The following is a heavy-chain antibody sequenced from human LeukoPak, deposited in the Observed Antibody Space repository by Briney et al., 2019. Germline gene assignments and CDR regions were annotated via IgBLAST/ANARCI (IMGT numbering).Heavy chain of an antibody. V-gene: IGHV3-33*01. D-gene: IGHD2-15*01. Sequence: GRSLRLSCVASGFTFSSYGMNWVRQAPGKGLEWVAVIWYDGTNKFYADSVEGRFTISRDNSKNTLYVQMNSLRAEDTAVYYCARLLGYCSGGNCAPGAFDIWGQGTMVTVSS. CDR3: ARLLGYCSGGNCAPGAFDI. CDR1: GFTFSSYG. CDR2: IWYDGTNK. J-gene: IGHJ3*02.